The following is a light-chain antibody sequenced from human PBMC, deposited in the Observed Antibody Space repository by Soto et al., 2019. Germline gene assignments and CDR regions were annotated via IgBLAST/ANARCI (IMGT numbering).Light chain of an antibody. V-gene: IGLV2-23*03. CDR2: EGS. CDR3: CSYAGSSSFV. Sequence: QSALTQPASVSGSAGQSITISCTGTRSDVGSYKFVSWYQPHPGKVPKVIIYEGSKRASGVSSRFSGSKSGNTASLTISGLQVEDEADYYCCSYAGSSSFVFGTGTKVTVL. CDR1: RSDVGSYKF. J-gene: IGLJ1*01.